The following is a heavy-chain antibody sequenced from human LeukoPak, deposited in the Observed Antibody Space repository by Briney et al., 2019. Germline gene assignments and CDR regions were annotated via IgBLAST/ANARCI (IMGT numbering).Heavy chain of an antibody. CDR3: ARDISDFWTGEPPRWAVDY. CDR2: ITSSSSYI. V-gene: IGHV3-21*01. J-gene: IGHJ4*02. Sequence: GESLTLSCAASGFTFSSYSMNWVRQAPGKGLEWVSSITSSSSYIYYAHSVKGRFTISRDNAKNSLYLQMNSVRPEDTAVYYCARDISDFWTGEPPRWAVDYWGQGTLVTVSS. D-gene: IGHD3/OR15-3a*01. CDR1: GFTFSSYS.